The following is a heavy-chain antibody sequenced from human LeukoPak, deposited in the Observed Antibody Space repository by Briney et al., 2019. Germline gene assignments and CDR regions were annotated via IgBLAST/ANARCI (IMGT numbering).Heavy chain of an antibody. CDR2: VSPLYGTS. D-gene: IGHD2-15*01. J-gene: IGHJ3*02. CDR3: ARDCSGGRCYGAFDI. CDR1: GGTFGRYR. Sequence: SVKVSCKASGGTFGRYRITWLRQAPGQRLEWMGGVSPLYGTSDYAQRFLGRVTISADESTSTASLEVRSLKSEDTAVYYCARDCSGGRCYGAFDIWGQGTLVIVSS. V-gene: IGHV1-69*13.